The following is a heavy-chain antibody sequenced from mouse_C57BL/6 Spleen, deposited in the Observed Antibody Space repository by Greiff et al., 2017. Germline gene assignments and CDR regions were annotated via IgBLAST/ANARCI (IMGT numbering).Heavy chain of an antibody. CDR1: GYTFTSYW. CDR2: IHPNSGST. D-gene: IGHD1-1*01. CDR3: ARYDYDSVFDY. V-gene: IGHV1-64*01. Sequence: VQLQQPGAELVKPGASVKLSCKASGYTFTSYWMHWVKQRPGQGLEWIGMIHPNSGSTNYNEKFKSKATLTVDKSSSTAYMQLSSLTSEDSAVYYCARYDYDSVFDYWGQGTTLTVYS. J-gene: IGHJ2*01.